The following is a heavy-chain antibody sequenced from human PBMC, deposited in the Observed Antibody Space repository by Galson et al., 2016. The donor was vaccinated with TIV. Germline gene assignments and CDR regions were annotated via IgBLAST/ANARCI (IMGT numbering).Heavy chain of an antibody. V-gene: IGHV2-5*02. CDR3: AHSIAARPIFHD. Sequence: PALVKPTQTLTLTCTFSGFSLSTSAVGVGWIRQPPGKALDWLALIYWADEKHYSPSLRSRLTITKDAFKHQVVLTMTDLDPVDTATYYCAHSIAARPIFHDWGRGTQVTVSS. J-gene: IGHJ4*02. D-gene: IGHD6-6*01. CDR2: IYWADEK. CDR1: GFSLSTSAVG.